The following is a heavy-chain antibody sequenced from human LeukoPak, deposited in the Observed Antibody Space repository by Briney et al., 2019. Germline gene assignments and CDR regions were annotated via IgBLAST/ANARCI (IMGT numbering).Heavy chain of an antibody. Sequence: PGGSLRLSCAASGFTFSSYSMNWVRQAPGKGLEWVSSISSSSSYIYYADSVKGRFNISRDNSKNSVFLQLNSLRPDDTAVYFCTRDRYFRGSFHGYFDSWGPGTLVSVSS. J-gene: IGHJ4*02. CDR3: TRDRYFRGSFHGYFDS. CDR2: ISSSSSYI. D-gene: IGHD3-9*01. CDR1: GFTFSSYS. V-gene: IGHV3-21*06.